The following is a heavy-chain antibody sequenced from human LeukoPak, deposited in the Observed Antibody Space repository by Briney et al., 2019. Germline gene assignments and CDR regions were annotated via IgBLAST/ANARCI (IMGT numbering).Heavy chain of an antibody. V-gene: IGHV4-38-2*02. CDR3: ARGHGRGYSSSWYYFDY. CDR2: INHSGST. CDR1: GYSITSGYY. D-gene: IGHD6-13*01. Sequence: SETLSLTCTVSGYSITSGYYWGWIRQPPGKGLEWIGEINHSGSTNYNPSLESRVTISVDTSKNQFSLKLSSVTAADTAVYYCARGHGRGYSSSWYYFDYWGQGTLVTVSS. J-gene: IGHJ4*02.